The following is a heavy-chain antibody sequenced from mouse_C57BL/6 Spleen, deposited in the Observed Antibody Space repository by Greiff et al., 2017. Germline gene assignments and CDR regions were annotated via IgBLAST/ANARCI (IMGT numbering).Heavy chain of an antibody. J-gene: IGHJ4*01. CDR3: ARQAEGAMDY. CDR1: GYTFTSYG. V-gene: IGHV1-81*01. Sequence: VKLQESGAELARPGASVKLSCKASGYTFTSYGISWVKQRTGQGLEWIGEIYPRSGNTYYNEKFKGKATLTADKSSSTAYMELRSLTSEDSAVYFCARQAEGAMDYWGQGTSVTVSS. CDR2: IYPRSGNT. D-gene: IGHD3-2*02.